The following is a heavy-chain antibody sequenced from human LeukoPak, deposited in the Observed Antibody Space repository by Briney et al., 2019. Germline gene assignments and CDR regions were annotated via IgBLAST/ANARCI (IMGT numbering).Heavy chain of an antibody. CDR3: ASLNCSDDNCYLEY. V-gene: IGHV4-31*03. J-gene: IGHJ4*02. CDR2: VYYSGST. D-gene: IGHD2-15*01. Sequence: SETLSFTCTVSGGSISSGGYYWSWIRQHPGKGLEWIGYVYYSGSTYYNPSLKSRLTISVDTSKNQFSLKLSSVTAADTAVYYCASLNCSDDNCYLEYWGQGTLVTVSS. CDR1: GGSISSGGYY.